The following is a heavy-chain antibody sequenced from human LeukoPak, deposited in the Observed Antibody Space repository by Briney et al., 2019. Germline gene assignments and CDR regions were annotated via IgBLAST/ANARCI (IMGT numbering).Heavy chain of an antibody. CDR2: IYHSGST. CDR3: ARGYSSSWYLNWFDP. Sequence: SETLSLTCTVSGGSISSGYYWGWLRQPPGKGLEWIGSIYHSGSTYYNPSLKSQVTISVDTSKNQFSLKLTSVTAADTAVYYCARGYSSSWYLNWFDPWGQGTLVTVSS. V-gene: IGHV4-38-2*02. J-gene: IGHJ5*02. D-gene: IGHD6-13*01. CDR1: GGSISSGYY.